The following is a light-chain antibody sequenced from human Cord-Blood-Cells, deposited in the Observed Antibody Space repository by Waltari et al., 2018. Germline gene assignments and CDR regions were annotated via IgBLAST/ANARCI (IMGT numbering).Light chain of an antibody. CDR3: QQYDNLPFT. CDR1: QGISNY. J-gene: IGKJ3*01. V-gene: IGKV1-33*01. CDR2: DAS. Sequence: DTQLTQSPSSLSASVGDRVTIPCQASQGISNYLNWYQQKPGKAPKLLIYDASNLETGVPSRFSGSGSGTDFTFTISSLQPEDIATYYCQQYDNLPFTFGHGTKVDIK.